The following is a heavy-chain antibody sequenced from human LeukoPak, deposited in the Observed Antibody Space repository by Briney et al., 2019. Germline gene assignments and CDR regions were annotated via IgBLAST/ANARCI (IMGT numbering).Heavy chain of an antibody. CDR2: ISYDATNK. D-gene: IGHD3-22*01. J-gene: IGHJ4*02. Sequence: GTSLRLSCVASGFTFSNYGMHWVRQAPGKGLEWVAFISYDATNKYYADSVKGRFTISRDNAKNSLYLQMNSLRVEDTAFYYCAKDRFFYDSGSKTNWGQGTLVTVSS. V-gene: IGHV3-30*18. CDR1: GFTFSNYG. CDR3: AKDRFFYDSGSKTN.